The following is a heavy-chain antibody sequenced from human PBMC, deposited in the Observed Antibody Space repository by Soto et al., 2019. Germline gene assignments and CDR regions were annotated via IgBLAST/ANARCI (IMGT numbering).Heavy chain of an antibody. CDR3: AGGQYHFDY. CDR2: ISYDGTNQ. J-gene: IGHJ4*02. CDR1: GFPFSSYG. Sequence: QVQLVESGGGVVQPGRSLRLSCAASGFPFSSYGMHWVRQAPGKGLDWVALISYDGTNQYYADSVKGRFTVSRDNSKNTLFPHMSSLRAEDQAVYFCAGGQYHFDYCGQGTLVSVSS. V-gene: IGHV3-30*03. D-gene: IGHD2-2*01.